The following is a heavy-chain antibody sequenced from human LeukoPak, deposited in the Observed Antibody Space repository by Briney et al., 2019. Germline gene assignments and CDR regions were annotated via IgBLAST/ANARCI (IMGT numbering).Heavy chain of an antibody. D-gene: IGHD6-13*01. CDR1: GYTFTSYD. CDR2: MNPNSGNT. CDR3: ARGWYGQLTFDP. V-gene: IGHV1-8*01. Sequence: VAPVKVSCKASGYTFTSYDINWVRQATGQGLEWMGWMNPNSGNTGYAQKFQGRVTMTRNTSISTAYMELSSLRSEDTAVYYCARGWYGQLTFDPWGQGTLVTVSS. J-gene: IGHJ5*02.